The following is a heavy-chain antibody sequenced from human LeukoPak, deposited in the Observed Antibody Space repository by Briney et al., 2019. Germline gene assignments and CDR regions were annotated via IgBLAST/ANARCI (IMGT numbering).Heavy chain of an antibody. CDR1: GFTFSNYW. Sequence: GGFLRLSCAASGFTFSNYWMSWVRQAPGKGLEWVANIKQDGSEKYYVDSVKGRFTISRDNAKNSLYLQMNSLRAEDTAVYYCAREGYDILTGYYPYFDYWGQGTLVTVSS. CDR3: AREGYDILTGYYPYFDY. CDR2: IKQDGSEK. D-gene: IGHD3-9*01. J-gene: IGHJ4*02. V-gene: IGHV3-7*01.